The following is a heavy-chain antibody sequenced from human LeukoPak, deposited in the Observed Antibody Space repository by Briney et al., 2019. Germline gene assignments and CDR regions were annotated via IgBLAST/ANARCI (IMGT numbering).Heavy chain of an antibody. D-gene: IGHD3-9*01. Sequence: PGRSLRLSCAASGFTFSSYGMHWVRQAPGKGLEWVAFIRYDGSNKYYADSVKGRFTISRDNSKNTLYLQMNSLRAEDTAVYYCAKDNYDILTGYWYYFDYWGQGTLVTVSS. V-gene: IGHV3-30*02. CDR2: IRYDGSNK. J-gene: IGHJ4*02. CDR1: GFTFSSYG. CDR3: AKDNYDILTGYWYYFDY.